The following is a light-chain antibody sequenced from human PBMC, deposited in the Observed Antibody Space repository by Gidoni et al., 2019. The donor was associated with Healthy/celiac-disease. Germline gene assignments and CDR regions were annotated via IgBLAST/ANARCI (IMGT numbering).Light chain of an antibody. CDR2: AAS. CDR1: QVISSY. V-gene: IGKV1-9*01. CDR3: QQLNSYPYT. J-gene: IGKJ2*01. Sequence: DIQLTQSPSLLSASVGDRVTITCRASQVISSYLAWYQQKPGKAPKLLIYAASTLQSGVPSMFSGSVSGTEFTLTISSLQPEDFATYSCQQLNSYPYTFVQGTKLEIK.